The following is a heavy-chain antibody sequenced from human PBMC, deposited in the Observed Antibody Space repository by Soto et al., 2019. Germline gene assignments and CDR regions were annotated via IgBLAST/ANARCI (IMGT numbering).Heavy chain of an antibody. CDR1: GFTFSSYA. CDR3: EKDRYDSSGYPDFDY. J-gene: IGHJ4*02. D-gene: IGHD3-22*01. V-gene: IGHV3-23*01. Sequence: GGSLRLSCAASGFTFSSYAMSWVRQAPGKGLEWVSAISGSGGSTYYADSVKGRFTISRDNSKNTLYLQMNSLRAEDTAVYYCEKDRYDSSGYPDFDYWGQGTLVPVSS. CDR2: ISGSGGST.